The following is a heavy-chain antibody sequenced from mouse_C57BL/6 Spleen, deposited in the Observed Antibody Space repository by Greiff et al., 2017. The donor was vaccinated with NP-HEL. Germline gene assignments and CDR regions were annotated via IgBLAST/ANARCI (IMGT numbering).Heavy chain of an antibody. D-gene: IGHD3-2*02. CDR2: IYPGDGDT. J-gene: IGHJ4*01. CDR1: GYAFSSSW. V-gene: IGHV1-82*01. CDR3: ARDQALYAMDY. Sequence: QVQLQQSGPELVKPGASVKISCKASGYAFSSSWMNWVQQRPGKGLEWIGRIYPGDGDTNYNGKFKGKATLTEDKSSSTTYMQLSSLTSEDSAVYFFARDQALYAMDYWGQGTSVTVAS.